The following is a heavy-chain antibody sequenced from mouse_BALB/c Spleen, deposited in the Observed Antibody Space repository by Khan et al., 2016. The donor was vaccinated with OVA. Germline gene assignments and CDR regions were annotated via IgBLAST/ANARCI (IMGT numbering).Heavy chain of an antibody. CDR3: ASGVYGSRVAWFAY. D-gene: IGHD1-1*01. J-gene: IGHJ3*01. CDR2: INPNNGYT. V-gene: IGHV1-18*01. Sequence: EVQLQQSGPELVKPGASVKIPCKASGYTFTDYNMDWVKQSHGKSLEWIGDINPNNGYTVYNQKFKGKATLTVDKSSSTAYMELRSLTSEDTAVYYDASGVYGSRVAWFAYWGQGTLVTVSA. CDR1: GYTFTDYN.